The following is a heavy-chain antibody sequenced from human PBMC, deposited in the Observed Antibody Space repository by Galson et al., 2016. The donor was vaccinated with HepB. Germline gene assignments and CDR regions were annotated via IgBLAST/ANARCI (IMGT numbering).Heavy chain of an antibody. CDR1: GGSMSYYY. CDR3: AREDSGGWYGFHYGMDV. Sequence: QVQLQESGPGLVKPSETLSLTCTVSGGSMSYYYWSWIRQPPGKGLEWIGYIYYSGSTNYNPSLKSRVTISVDAAHNQFSPKLTSVTAADTAVYYCAREDSGGWYGFHYGMDVWGQGTTVTVSS. D-gene: IGHD6-19*01. J-gene: IGHJ6*02. CDR2: IYYSGST. V-gene: IGHV4-59*01.